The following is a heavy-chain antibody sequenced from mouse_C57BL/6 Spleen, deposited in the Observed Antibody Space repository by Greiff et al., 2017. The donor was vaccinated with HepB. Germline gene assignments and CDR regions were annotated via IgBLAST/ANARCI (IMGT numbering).Heavy chain of an antibody. V-gene: IGHV5-17*01. CDR3: ARPRKNYDYDVGY. CDR2: ISSGSSTI. Sequence: EVQGVESGGGLVKPGGSLKLSCAASGFTFSDYGMHWVRQAPEKGLEWVAYISSGSSTIYYADTVKGRFTISRDNAKNTLFLQMTSLRSEDTAMYYCARPRKNYDYDVGYWSQGTTLTVSS. CDR1: GFTFSDYG. J-gene: IGHJ2*01. D-gene: IGHD2-4*01.